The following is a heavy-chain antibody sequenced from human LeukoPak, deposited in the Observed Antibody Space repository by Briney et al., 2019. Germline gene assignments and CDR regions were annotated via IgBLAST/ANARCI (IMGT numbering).Heavy chain of an antibody. CDR2: MNPNSGNT. Sequence: ASVKVSCKASGYTFTSYDINWVRQATGQGLEWMGWMNPNSGNTGYAQKFQGRVTMTRNTSISTAYMELSSLRSEDTAVYYCARVKHIVVVTAAYYYGMDVWGQGTTVTVSS. J-gene: IGHJ6*02. V-gene: IGHV1-8*01. D-gene: IGHD2-21*02. CDR1: GYTFTSYD. CDR3: ARVKHIVVVTAAYYYGMDV.